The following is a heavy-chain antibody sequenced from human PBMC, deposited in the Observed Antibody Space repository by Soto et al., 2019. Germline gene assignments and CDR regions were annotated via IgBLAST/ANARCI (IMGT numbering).Heavy chain of an antibody. J-gene: IGHJ6*02. D-gene: IGHD3-22*01. CDR2: IYWDDDK. V-gene: IGHV2-5*02. CDR3: AHSSYYDSSGYPYGMDV. Sequence: QITLKESGPTLVKPTQTLTLTCTFSGFSLSTSGVGVGWIRQPPGKALEWLALIYWDDDKRYRPSLKSRLTLTKDTSKNQVVLIMTNMDPVDTATYYCAHSSYYDSSGYPYGMDVWGQGATVTVAS. CDR1: GFSLSTSGVG.